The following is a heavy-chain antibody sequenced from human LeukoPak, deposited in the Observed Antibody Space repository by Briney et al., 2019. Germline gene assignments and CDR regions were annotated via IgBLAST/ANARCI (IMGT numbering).Heavy chain of an antibody. V-gene: IGHV3-23*01. CDR2: ISGSGGST. Sequence: GGSLRLSRAASGFTFSSYAMSWVRQAPGKGLEWVSAISGSGGSTYYADSVKGRFTISRDNSKNTLYLQMNSLRAEDTAVYYCAKLYSSGWAPIDYWGQGTLVTVSS. D-gene: IGHD6-19*01. CDR3: AKLYSSGWAPIDY. CDR1: GFTFSSYA. J-gene: IGHJ4*02.